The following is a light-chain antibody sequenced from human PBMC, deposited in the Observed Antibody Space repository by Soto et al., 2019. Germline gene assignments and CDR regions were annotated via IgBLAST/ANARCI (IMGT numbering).Light chain of an antibody. J-gene: IGLJ1*01. V-gene: IGLV2-8*01. CDR2: QVT. CDR3: SSYAGRTLYV. Sequence: QSALTQPRSASGSPGQSVTISCTGTSSDVGGYSFVSWYQQHPGKAPKLIIYQVTKRPSGVPDRFSGSKSGNTASLTVSGLQAEDEADYYCSSYAGRTLYVFGTGTKLTVL. CDR1: SSDVGGYSF.